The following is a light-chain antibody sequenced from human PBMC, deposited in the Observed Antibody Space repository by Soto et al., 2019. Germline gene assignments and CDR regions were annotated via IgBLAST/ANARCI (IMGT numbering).Light chain of an antibody. CDR3: CAYAGSSNV. J-gene: IGLJ1*01. CDR1: SSDVGGYNF. Sequence: QSALTQPPSASGSPGQSVAISCTGTSSDVGGYNFVSWYQQHPGKAPKLMIDEVNKRPSGVPDRFSGSKSGNTASLTVYGLQAGDEADYYCCAYAGSSNVFGTGTKLTVL. CDR2: EVN. V-gene: IGLV2-8*01.